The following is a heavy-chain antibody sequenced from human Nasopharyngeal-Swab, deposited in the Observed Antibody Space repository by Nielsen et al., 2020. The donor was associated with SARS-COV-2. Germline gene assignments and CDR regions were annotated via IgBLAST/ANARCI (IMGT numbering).Heavy chain of an antibody. CDR3: AREDWGKLDY. CDR1: GFPFRNHY. V-gene: IGHV3-7*04. J-gene: IGHJ4*02. CDR2: VRQDAREQ. D-gene: IGHD7-27*01. Sequence: GESLKISCAASGFPFRNHYITWVRQPPGKGLEWVANVRQDAREQFYADSVKGRFTISRDNAKNTVSLQMNSLRREDTAVYYCAREDWGKLDYWGQGTLVTVSS.